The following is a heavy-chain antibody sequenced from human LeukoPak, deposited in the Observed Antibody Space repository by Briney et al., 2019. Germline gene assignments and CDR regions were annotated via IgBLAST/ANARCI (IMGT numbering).Heavy chain of an antibody. D-gene: IGHD3-22*01. Sequence: PRGSLRLSCAASGFTFSSYWMHWVRHAPGKGLVWVSRINSDGSSTSYADSVKGRFTTSRDNAKSTVYLQMNSLRAEDTAVYYCARDYYYSVDYWGQGTLVTVSS. CDR3: ARDYYYSVDY. CDR1: GFTFSSYW. J-gene: IGHJ4*02. CDR2: INSDGSST. V-gene: IGHV3-74*01.